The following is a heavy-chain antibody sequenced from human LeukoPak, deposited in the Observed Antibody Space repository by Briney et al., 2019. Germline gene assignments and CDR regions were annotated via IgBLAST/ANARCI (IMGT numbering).Heavy chain of an antibody. CDR1: GGSIRSDF. CDR2: IYYSGST. CDR3: ARHGDKYGSGGLNWFDP. V-gene: IGHV4-59*08. J-gene: IGHJ5*02. Sequence: SETLSLTCTVSGGSIRSDFWSWIRQPPGKGLEWIGYIYYSGSTNYNPSLKSRVTISVDTSKNQFSLKLSSVTAADTAVYYCARHGDKYGSGGLNWFDPWGQGTLVTVSS. D-gene: IGHD3-10*01.